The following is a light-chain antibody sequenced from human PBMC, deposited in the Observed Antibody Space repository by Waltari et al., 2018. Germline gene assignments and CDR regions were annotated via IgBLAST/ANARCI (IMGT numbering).Light chain of an antibody. V-gene: IGKV3-20*01. CDR2: GAS. Sequence: SCRASQMVSRSVAWYQQKPGQAPRLRIYGASSRATGVPDRFSGSGSGTDFSLTISRLEPEDFAVYYCQHYVRLPVSFGQGTKVEIK. CDR1: QMVSRS. J-gene: IGKJ1*01. CDR3: QHYVRLPVS.